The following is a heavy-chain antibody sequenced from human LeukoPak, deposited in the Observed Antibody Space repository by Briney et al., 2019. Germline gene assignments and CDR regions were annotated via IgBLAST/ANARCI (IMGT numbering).Heavy chain of an antibody. J-gene: IGHJ4*02. CDR3: ARTGKYSSGWYVPSTPFVY. CDR2: IYYSGST. D-gene: IGHD6-19*01. CDR1: GGSISSYY. Sequence: SETLSLTCTVSGGSISSYYWSWIRQPPGKGLEWIVYIYYSGSTNYNPSLKSRVTISVDTSKNQFSLKLSSVTAADTAVYYCARTGKYSSGWYVPSTPFVYWGQGTLGTVSS. V-gene: IGHV4-59*01.